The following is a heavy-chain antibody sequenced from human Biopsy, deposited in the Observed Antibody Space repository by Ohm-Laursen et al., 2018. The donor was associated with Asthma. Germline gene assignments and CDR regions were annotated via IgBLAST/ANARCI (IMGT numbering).Heavy chain of an antibody. D-gene: IGHD6-6*01. Sequence: SDTLSLTCIVSGDAMSTSGSYWGWIRQSPGKGLEWIGSIYYSGRTYYNPSLESRVTISADTSKNHFSLKVTSVTAADTAVYYCARAVSSSSYWYFDLWGRATWSLSPQ. V-gene: IGHV4-39*02. CDR1: GDAMSTSGSY. CDR2: IYYSGRT. J-gene: IGHJ2*01. CDR3: ARAVSSSSYWYFDL.